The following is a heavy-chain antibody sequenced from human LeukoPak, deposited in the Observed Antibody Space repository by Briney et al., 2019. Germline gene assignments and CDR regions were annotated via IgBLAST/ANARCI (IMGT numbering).Heavy chain of an antibody. CDR1: GGSISSSSYY. J-gene: IGHJ4*02. D-gene: IGHD6-13*01. CDR3: ARDRIAAAGTLDY. Sequence: PSETLSLTCTVSGGSISSSSYYWGWIRQPPGKGLEWIGSIYYSGSTYYNPSLKSRVTISVDTSKNQFSLKLSSVTAADTAVYYCARDRIAAAGTLDYWGQGTLVTVSS. CDR2: IYYSGST. V-gene: IGHV4-39*07.